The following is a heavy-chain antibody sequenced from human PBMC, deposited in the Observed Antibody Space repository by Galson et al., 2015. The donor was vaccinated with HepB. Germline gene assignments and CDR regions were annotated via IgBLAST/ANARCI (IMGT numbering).Heavy chain of an antibody. D-gene: IGHD2-2*01. Sequence: SLRLSCAASGFTSTSYDMTWVRQAPGKGLEWVSVIDTSGGHTSYADSVKGRFTISRDNSKSTLSLQMNSLRVEDTAIYYCASYRVTAGRWFDPWGQGTLVTVSS. V-gene: IGHV3-23*01. CDR3: ASYRVTAGRWFDP. J-gene: IGHJ5*02. CDR1: GFTSTSYD. CDR2: IDTSGGHT.